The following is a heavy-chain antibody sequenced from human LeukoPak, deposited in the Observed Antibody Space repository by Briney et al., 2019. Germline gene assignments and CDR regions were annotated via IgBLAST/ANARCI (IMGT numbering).Heavy chain of an antibody. Sequence: SETLSLTCTVSGGSISSSSYYWGWIRQPPGKGLEWIGSIYYSGSTYYNPSLKGRVTISVDTSKNQFSLKLSSVTAADTAVYYCARVGRYNWNYYFDYWGQGTLVTVSS. CDR1: GGSISSSSYY. CDR3: ARVGRYNWNYYFDY. J-gene: IGHJ4*02. V-gene: IGHV4-39*07. D-gene: IGHD1-7*01. CDR2: IYYSGST.